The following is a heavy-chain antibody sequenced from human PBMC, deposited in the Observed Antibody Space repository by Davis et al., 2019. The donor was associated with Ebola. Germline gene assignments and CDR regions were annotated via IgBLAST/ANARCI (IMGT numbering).Heavy chain of an antibody. Sequence: AASVKVSCKASGYTFSNYGITWVRQAPGQGLEWMGWIRAYNGNTNYAQKFQGRVTMTTDTSTSTAYMELRSLRSDDTAVYYCARESTVTTRYYYYGMDVWGKGTTVTVSS. V-gene: IGHV1-18*04. J-gene: IGHJ6*04. CDR3: ARESTVTTRYYYYGMDV. CDR2: IRAYNGNT. CDR1: GYTFSNYG. D-gene: IGHD4-11*01.